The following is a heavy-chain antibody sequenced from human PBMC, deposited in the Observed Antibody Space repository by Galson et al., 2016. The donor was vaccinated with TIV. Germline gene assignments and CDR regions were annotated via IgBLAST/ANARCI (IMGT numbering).Heavy chain of an antibody. CDR3: ARPGLLQNYDGDDYYYDYYFYALDV. D-gene: IGHD3-22*01. CDR2: IRYDGINK. V-gene: IGHV3-33*01. Sequence: SLRLSCAASGFTFSIYDMHWVRQAPGKALEWVAVIRYDGINKFHADSVKGRFTISRDNSKNTVYLQMNSLRADDTAVYYCARPGLLQNYDGDDYYYDYYFYALDVWGQGTTVTVSS. CDR1: GFTFSIYD. J-gene: IGHJ6*02.